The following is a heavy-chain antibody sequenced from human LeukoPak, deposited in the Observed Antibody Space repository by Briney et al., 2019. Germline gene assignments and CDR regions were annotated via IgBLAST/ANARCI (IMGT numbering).Heavy chain of an antibody. CDR2: ISAYNGNT. CDR3: ARDPYDYVWGSYRYSSGNWFDP. Sequence: ASVKVSCKASGYTFTSYGISWVRQAPGQGLEWMGWISAYNGNTNYAQKLQGRVTMTTDTSTSTAYMELRSLRSDDTAVYYCARDPYDYVWGSYRYSSGNWFDPWGQGTLVTVSS. J-gene: IGHJ5*02. D-gene: IGHD3-16*02. CDR1: GYTFTSYG. V-gene: IGHV1-18*01.